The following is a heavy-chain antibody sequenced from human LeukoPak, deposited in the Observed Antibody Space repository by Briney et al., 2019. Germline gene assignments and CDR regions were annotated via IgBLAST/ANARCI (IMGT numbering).Heavy chain of an antibody. Sequence: GGSLRLSCAASGFTFSSYSMNWVRQAPGKGLEWVSSISSSSSYIYYADSVKGRFTISRDNAKNSLYLQMNSLRAEDTAVYYCARGPSSSWYYFDYWGQGTLVTVSS. J-gene: IGHJ4*02. CDR2: ISSSSSYI. CDR1: GFTFSSYS. D-gene: IGHD6-13*01. V-gene: IGHV3-21*01. CDR3: ARGPSSSWYYFDY.